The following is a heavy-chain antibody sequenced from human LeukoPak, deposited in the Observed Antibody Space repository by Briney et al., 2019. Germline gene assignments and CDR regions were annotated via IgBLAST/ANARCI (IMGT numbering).Heavy chain of an antibody. D-gene: IGHD3-22*01. CDR1: GGSFSGYY. CDR2: INHSGST. V-gene: IGHV4-34*01. Sequence: TSETLSLTCAVYGGSFSGYYWSWIRQPPGKGLEWIGEINHSGSTNYNPSLKSRVTISVDTSKNQFSLKLSSVTAADTAVYYCARGKTDYYDSSGYLGQSYYYYGMDVRGQGTTVTVSS. J-gene: IGHJ6*02. CDR3: ARGKTDYYDSSGYLGQSYYYYGMDV.